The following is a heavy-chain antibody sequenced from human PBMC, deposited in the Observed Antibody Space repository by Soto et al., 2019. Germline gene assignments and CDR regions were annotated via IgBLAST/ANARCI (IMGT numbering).Heavy chain of an antibody. V-gene: IGHV1-8*01. D-gene: IGHD6-13*01. CDR2: MNPNSGNT. CDR1: GYTFTSYD. J-gene: IGHJ6*02. CDR3: ARAGIAAPYYYYGMDV. Sequence: ASVKVSCKASGYTFTSYDINWVRQATGQGLEWMGWMNPNSGNTGYAQKFQGRVTMTRNTSISTAYMELSSLRSEDTAVYYCARAGIAAPYYYYGMDVWGQGTTVTV.